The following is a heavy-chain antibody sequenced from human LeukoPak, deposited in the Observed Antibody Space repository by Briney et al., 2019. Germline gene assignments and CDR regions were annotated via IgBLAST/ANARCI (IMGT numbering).Heavy chain of an antibody. V-gene: IGHV3-23*01. D-gene: IGHD5-12*01. CDR1: GFTFSSYA. CDR2: ISGSGGYT. CDR3: ASGVVDSDAFDI. Sequence: SGGSLRLSCAASGFTFSSYAMNWLRQAPGKGLEWVSGISGSGGYTYYADSVKGRFTISRDNSKNTLYLQMNRLRDEDTAVYYCASGVVDSDAFDIWGQGTMVTVSS. J-gene: IGHJ3*02.